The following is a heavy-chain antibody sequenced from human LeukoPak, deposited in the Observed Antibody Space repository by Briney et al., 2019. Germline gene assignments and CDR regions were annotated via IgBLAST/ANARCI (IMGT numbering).Heavy chain of an antibody. D-gene: IGHD2-2*01. CDR3: ARLGRCSSTSCYLTGTTRYYYYYMDV. V-gene: IGHV4-39*07. CDR2: IYYSGST. Sequence: PSETLSLTCTVSGGSISSSSYYWGWIRQPPGKGLEWIGSIYYSGSTYYNPSLKSRVTISVDTSKNQFSLKLSSVTAADTAVYYCARLGRCSSTSCYLTGTTRYYYYYMDVWGKGTTVTVSS. J-gene: IGHJ6*03. CDR1: GGSISSSSYY.